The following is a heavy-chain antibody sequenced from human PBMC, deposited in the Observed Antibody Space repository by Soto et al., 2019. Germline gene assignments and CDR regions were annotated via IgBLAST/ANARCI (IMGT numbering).Heavy chain of an antibody. V-gene: IGHV4-34*01. Sequence: LSAPLSLPCAVYGGSFSGFYWNWIRQPPGKGLEWIGEINDSGSTKYNPSLKSRVTISVDTSKNQFSLKLSSVTAADTAVYYCARWGYCSNSICYPFDYWGQGILVTVSS. D-gene: IGHD2-2*01. CDR2: INDSGST. CDR1: GGSFSGFY. CDR3: ARWGYCSNSICYPFDY. J-gene: IGHJ4*02.